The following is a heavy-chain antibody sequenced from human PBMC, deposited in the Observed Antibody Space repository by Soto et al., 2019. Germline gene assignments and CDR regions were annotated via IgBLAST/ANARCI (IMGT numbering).Heavy chain of an antibody. D-gene: IGHD5-12*01. Sequence: QPPGKGLEWIGSIYYSGSTYYNPSLKSRVPISGDTSKHQFSLKLSSVTAADTAVYYCAKGRVATISWFDPWGQGTLVTVSS. V-gene: IGHV4-39*07. CDR3: AKGRVATISWFDP. J-gene: IGHJ5*02. CDR2: IYYSGST.